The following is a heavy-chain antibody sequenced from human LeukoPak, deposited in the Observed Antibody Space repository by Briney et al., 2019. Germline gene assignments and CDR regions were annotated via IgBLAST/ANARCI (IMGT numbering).Heavy chain of an antibody. D-gene: IGHD3-3*01. CDR2: IYTSGST. J-gene: IGHJ5*02. Sequence: SETLSLTCTVSGGSISSGSYYWSWIRQPAGKGLEWIGRIYTSGSTNYNPSLKSRVTISVDTSKKQFSLKLSSVTAADTAVYYCARDYDFWSGYRGFDPWGQGTLATVSS. CDR3: ARDYDFWSGYRGFDP. V-gene: IGHV4-61*02. CDR1: GGSISSGSYY.